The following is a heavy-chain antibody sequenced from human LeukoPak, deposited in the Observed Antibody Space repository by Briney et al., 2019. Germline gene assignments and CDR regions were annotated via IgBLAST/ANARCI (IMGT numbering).Heavy chain of an antibody. CDR2: ISWDGTT. D-gene: IGHD3-22*01. J-gene: IGHJ4*02. V-gene: IGHV3-43*01. CDR3: VKDLSYESSGSFFDY. Sequence: PGGSLGLSCAASGFTFEDYTMHWVRQVPGKTLEWVSLISWDGTTYYTDSVKGRFTISRDNNKDSPYLQMDTLRSEDTAFYYCVKDLSYESSGSFFDYWGQGTLVTVSS. CDR1: GFTFEDYT.